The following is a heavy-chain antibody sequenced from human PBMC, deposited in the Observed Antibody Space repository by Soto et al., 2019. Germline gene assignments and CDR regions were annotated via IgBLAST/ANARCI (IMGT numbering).Heavy chain of an antibody. V-gene: IGHV1-58*01. CDR2: IVVGSGNT. J-gene: IGHJ4*02. CDR3: AKGGYDILTGYPIYYFDY. CDR1: GFTFTSSA. Sequence: ASVKPSCKASGFTFTSSAVQCVRQARGQRLEWIGWIVVGSGNTNYAQKFQERVTITRDMSTSTAYMELSSLRSEDTAVYYCAKGGYDILTGYPIYYFDYWGQGTLVTVSS. D-gene: IGHD3-9*01.